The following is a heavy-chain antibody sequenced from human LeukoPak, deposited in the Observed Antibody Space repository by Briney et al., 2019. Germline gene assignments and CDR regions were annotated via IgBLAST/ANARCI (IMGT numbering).Heavy chain of an antibody. CDR2: ISAYNGNT. CDR1: GGTFSSYA. CDR3: ARDMRFLEWLSRPIDY. D-gene: IGHD3-3*01. J-gene: IGHJ4*02. Sequence: ASVKVSCKASGGTFSSYAISWVRQAPGQGLEWMGWISAYNGNTNYAQKLQGRVTMTTDTSTSTAYMELRSLRSDDTAVYYCARDMRFLEWLSRPIDYWGQGTLVTVSS. V-gene: IGHV1-18*01.